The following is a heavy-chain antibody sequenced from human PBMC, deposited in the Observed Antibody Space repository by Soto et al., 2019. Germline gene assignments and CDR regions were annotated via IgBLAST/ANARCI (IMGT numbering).Heavy chain of an antibody. CDR2: IYYSGST. J-gene: IGHJ5*02. CDR3: ARESSYYYGSGAINWFDP. Sequence: SETLSLTCTVSGGSISSGDYCWSWIRQPPGKGLEWIGYIYYSGSTYYNPSLKSRVTISVDTSKNQFSLKLSSVTAADTAVYYCARESSYYYGSGAINWFDPWGQGTLVTVS. V-gene: IGHV4-30-4*01. D-gene: IGHD3-10*01. CDR1: GGSISSGDYC.